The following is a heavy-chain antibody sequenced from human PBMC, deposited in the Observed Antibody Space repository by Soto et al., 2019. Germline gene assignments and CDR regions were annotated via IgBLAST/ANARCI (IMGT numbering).Heavy chain of an antibody. CDR3: ASRSAALYY. J-gene: IGHJ4*02. CDR2: ITTDKGKT. V-gene: IGHV1-18*01. Sequence: QVQLVQSGPEVKKPGASVKVSCKTSGYTFTSYGISWVRQAPGQGLEWMGWITTDKGKTTYAQKFQGRVTMTTDISTSTAHTELTSLRSDDAAVCDCASRSAALYYWGQAPLVTVSS. CDR1: GYTFTSYG. D-gene: IGHD3-10*01.